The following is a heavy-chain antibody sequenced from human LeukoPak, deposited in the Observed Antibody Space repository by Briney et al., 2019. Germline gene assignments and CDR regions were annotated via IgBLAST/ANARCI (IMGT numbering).Heavy chain of an antibody. CDR1: GYSISSGYY. CDR2: IYYSGST. D-gene: IGHD3-3*01. J-gene: IGHJ4*02. Sequence: PSETLSLTCTVSGYSISSGYYWGWIRQPPGKGLEWIGYIYYSGSTNYNPSLKSRVTISVDTSKNQFSLKLCSVTAADTAVYYCAKFGVASGYFDYWGQGTLVTVSS. CDR3: AKFGVASGYFDY. V-gene: IGHV4-38-2*02.